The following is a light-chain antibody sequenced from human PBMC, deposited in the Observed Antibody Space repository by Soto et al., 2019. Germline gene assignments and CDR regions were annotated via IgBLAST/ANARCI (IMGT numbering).Light chain of an antibody. CDR1: SSDVGGYDY. J-gene: IGLJ1*01. Sequence: QSALTQPRSLSGSPGQSVTISCTGTSSDVGGYDYVSWYQQQPDKAPKLIIYDVIRRPSGVPDRFSGSKSGNAASLTISGLQAEDEADYYCCSYAGRYTYVFGTGTQLTVL. CDR2: DVI. CDR3: CSYAGRYTYV. V-gene: IGLV2-11*01.